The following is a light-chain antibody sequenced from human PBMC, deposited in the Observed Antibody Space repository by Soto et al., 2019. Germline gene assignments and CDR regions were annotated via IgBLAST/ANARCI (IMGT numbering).Light chain of an antibody. V-gene: IGKV3-15*01. Sequence: RVMTQSPATLSLSPGERATLSCRASQSVSTNVAWYQQNPGQAPRLLIYGASTRATDIPARFSGSGSGREVTLTISGLQSEYFAVYYCQQYNNWPPWTFGQETKVQVK. CDR2: GAS. CDR1: QSVSTN. J-gene: IGKJ1*01. CDR3: QQYNNWPPWT.